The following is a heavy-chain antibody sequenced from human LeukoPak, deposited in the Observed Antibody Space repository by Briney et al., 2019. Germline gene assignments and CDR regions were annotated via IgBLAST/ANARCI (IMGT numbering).Heavy chain of an antibody. CDR1: GFTFSGYW. J-gene: IGHJ4*02. V-gene: IGHV3-7*04. D-gene: IGHD5-18*01. CDR2: IKPDGTEK. Sequence: GGSLRLSCAASGFTFSGYWMSWVRQAPGKGLEWVANIKPDGTEKYYVDFVKGRFTISRDNAKNSLYLQMNSLRAEDTAVYYCARDRIQLWSHDYWGQGTLVTVSS. CDR3: ARDRIQLWSHDY.